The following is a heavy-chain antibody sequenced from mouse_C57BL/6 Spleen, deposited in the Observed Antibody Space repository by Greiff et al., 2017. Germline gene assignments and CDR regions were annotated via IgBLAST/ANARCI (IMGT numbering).Heavy chain of an antibody. J-gene: IGHJ4*01. V-gene: IGHV5-6*01. Sequence: EVNVVESGGDLVKPGGSLKLSCAASGFTFSSYGMSWVRQTPDKRLEWVATISSGGSYTYYPDSVKGRFTISRDNAKNTLYLQMSSLKSEDTAMYYCARHGYDVDYAMDYWGQGTSVTVSS. CDR3: ARHGYDVDYAMDY. CDR2: ISSGGSYT. CDR1: GFTFSSYG. D-gene: IGHD2-2*01.